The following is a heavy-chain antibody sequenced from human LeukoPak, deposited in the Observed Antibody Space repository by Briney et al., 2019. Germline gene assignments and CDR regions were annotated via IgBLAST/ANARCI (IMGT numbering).Heavy chain of an antibody. V-gene: IGHV3-30-3*01. Sequence: PGGSLRLSCAASGFTFSSYAMHWVRQAPGKGLEWVAVISYDGSNKYYADSVKGRFTISRDNSKNTLYLQMNSLRAEDTAVYYCARDGGYYDSSGYYPDYWGQGTLVTVSS. CDR3: ARDGGYYDSSGYYPDY. CDR1: GFTFSSYA. J-gene: IGHJ4*02. CDR2: ISYDGSNK. D-gene: IGHD3-22*01.